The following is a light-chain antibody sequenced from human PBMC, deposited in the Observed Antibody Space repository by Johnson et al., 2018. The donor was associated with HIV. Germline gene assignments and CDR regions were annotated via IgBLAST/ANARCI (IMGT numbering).Light chain of an antibody. CDR1: SSNIGNNY. J-gene: IGLJ1*01. CDR3: AAWDSSLSAYV. Sequence: QSVLTQPPSVSAAPGQKVTISCSGSSSNIGNNYVSWYQQLPGTAPKLLIYDNNKRPSGIPDRFSASKSGSSATLDITGLPTGDEADYYCAAWDSSLSAYVFGTGTKVTVL. V-gene: IGLV1-51*01. CDR2: DNN.